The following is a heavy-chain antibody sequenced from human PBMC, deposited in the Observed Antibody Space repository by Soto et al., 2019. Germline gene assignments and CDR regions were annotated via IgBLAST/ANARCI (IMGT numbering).Heavy chain of an antibody. CDR1: GFTFSSYG. CDR3: ARTAGGRIRGALDI. Sequence: QVHLEESGGGVVQPGTSLRLSCVASGFTFSSYGMHWVRQAPGKGLEWVAVIPNTENKKYYAESVKGRFTISRDNSQNTLFLQMDSLMSEDTAMYYCARTAGGRIRGALDIWRQGTMVTVS. V-gene: IGHV3-30-3*01. D-gene: IGHD6-13*01. CDR2: IPNTENKK. J-gene: IGHJ3*02.